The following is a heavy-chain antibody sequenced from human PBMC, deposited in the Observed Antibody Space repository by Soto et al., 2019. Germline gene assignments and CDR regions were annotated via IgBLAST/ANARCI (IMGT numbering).Heavy chain of an antibody. CDR3: ARDGGLVPAAIDYYYGMDV. V-gene: IGHV3-11*01. Sequence: GGSLSLSCAASGFTFSDYYMSWIRQAPGKGLEWVSYISSSGSTIYYADSVKGRFTISRDNAKNSLYLQMNSLRAEDTAVYYCARDGGLVPAAIDYYYGMDVWGQGTTVTVSS. J-gene: IGHJ6*02. CDR1: GFTFSDYY. D-gene: IGHD2-2*01. CDR2: ISSSGSTI.